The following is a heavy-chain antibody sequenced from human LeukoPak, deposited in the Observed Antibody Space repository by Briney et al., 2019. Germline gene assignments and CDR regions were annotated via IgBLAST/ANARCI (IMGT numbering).Heavy chain of an antibody. J-gene: IGHJ4*02. CDR3: TRHDILAGDY. CDR1: GFTFSSYA. Sequence: GGSLRLSCAASGFTFSSYAMSWVRQAPGKGLEWVGFISSKAYGGTTEYAASVKGRFTISRDDSKSIAYLQMNSLKTEDTAVYYCTRHDILAGDYWGQGTLVTVSS. V-gene: IGHV3-49*04. D-gene: IGHD3-9*01. CDR2: ISSKAYGGTT.